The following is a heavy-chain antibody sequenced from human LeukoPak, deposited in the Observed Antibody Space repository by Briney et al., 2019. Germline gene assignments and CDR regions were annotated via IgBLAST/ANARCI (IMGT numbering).Heavy chain of an antibody. CDR3: ARHKGGTLFDY. J-gene: IGHJ4*02. V-gene: IGHV4-39*01. Sequence: SETLSLTCTVSGGSISSSSYYWGWIRQPPGKGLEWIGSIYYSGSTYYNPSLKSRVTISVDTSKNQFSLKLSSVTAADTAVYYCARHKGGTLFDYWGQATLVTVSS. D-gene: IGHD1-14*01. CDR2: IYYSGST. CDR1: GGSISSSSYY.